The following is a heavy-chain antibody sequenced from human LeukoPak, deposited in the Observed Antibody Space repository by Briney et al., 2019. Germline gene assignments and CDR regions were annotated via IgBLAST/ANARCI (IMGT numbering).Heavy chain of an antibody. Sequence: HPGGSLRLSCAASGFTFSSYEMNWVRQAPGKGLGWVSYISSSGSTIYYADSVKGLFTISRDNAKNSLDLQMNSLRVEDTGIYYCVKVAKYYYGSETYYFFEHWGQGTPVTASS. CDR1: GFTFSSYE. V-gene: IGHV3-48*03. D-gene: IGHD3-10*01. J-gene: IGHJ4*02. CDR2: ISSSGSTI. CDR3: VKVAKYYYGSETYYFFEH.